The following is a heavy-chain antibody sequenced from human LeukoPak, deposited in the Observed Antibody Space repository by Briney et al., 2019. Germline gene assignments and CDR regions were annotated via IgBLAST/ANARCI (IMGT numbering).Heavy chain of an antibody. J-gene: IGHJ1*01. CDR1: AFTFRNYA. D-gene: IGHD2-2*01. Sequence: GGSLRLSCAASAFTFRNYAMSWVRQAPGKGLEWVSLISGSGDTYYADSVKGRFTISRDNSKNTLYLQMNSLRAEDTAVYYCATAHQFSFQDWGQGTLVTVSS. CDR2: ISGSGDT. V-gene: IGHV3-23*01. CDR3: ATAHQFSFQD.